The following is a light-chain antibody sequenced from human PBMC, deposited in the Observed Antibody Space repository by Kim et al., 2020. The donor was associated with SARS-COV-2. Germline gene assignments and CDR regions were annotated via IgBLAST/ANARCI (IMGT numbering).Light chain of an antibody. CDR3: QPRNIWPRT. Sequence: LPPGDRATLACRVRHSVRSRVALYQHKFGQAPRRRIYDEPTSATGTPARFSGSGSGTDFPLKSSSLEPEEFAVYYCQPRNIWPRTGGQGTKVDLK. CDR2: DEP. J-gene: IGKJ1*01. CDR1: HSVRSR. V-gene: IGKV3-11*01.